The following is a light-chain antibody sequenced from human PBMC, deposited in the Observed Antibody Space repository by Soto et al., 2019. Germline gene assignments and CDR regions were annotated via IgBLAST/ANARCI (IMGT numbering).Light chain of an antibody. J-gene: IGLJ1*01. CDR3: NSYTSKSTGV. Sequence: QSALTQPASVSGSPGQSITISCTGTSSDVGGYNSVSWYQQHPGKAPKLIIYEVSNRPSGVSNRFSGSKSGNTASLTISGLQAEDEADYYCNSYTSKSTGVFGPGTKLTVL. CDR1: SSDVGGYNS. CDR2: EVS. V-gene: IGLV2-14*01.